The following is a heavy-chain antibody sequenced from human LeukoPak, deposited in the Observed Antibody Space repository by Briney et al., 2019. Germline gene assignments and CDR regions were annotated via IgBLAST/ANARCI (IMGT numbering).Heavy chain of an antibody. CDR3: AKYGSGTYYNGLH. V-gene: IGHV3-23*01. D-gene: IGHD3-10*01. Sequence: GGSLRLSCAASGFTFSSHAMTWVRQAPGKGLQWVSTISVSGENTYYADSVKGRFTISRDISKSTLYLQMNSLRDEDTALYYCAKYGSGTYYNGLHWGPGTLVTVSS. CDR1: GFTFSSHA. J-gene: IGHJ4*02. CDR2: ISVSGENT.